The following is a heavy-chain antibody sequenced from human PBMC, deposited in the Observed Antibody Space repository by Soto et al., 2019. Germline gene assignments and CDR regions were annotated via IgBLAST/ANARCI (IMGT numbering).Heavy chain of an antibody. CDR3: AREYRRSSGRFGN. Sequence: QVQLVQSAAEVKKPGSSVKVSCKASGGSFSSYAISWVRQPPGQGLEWMGGIIPIFGTPSYAQKFQGRVTITADESTSTAYMELSSLRSEDTAVCYCAREYRRSSGRFGNWGQGTLVTVSS. J-gene: IGHJ4*02. CDR1: GGSFSSYA. CDR2: IIPIFGTP. V-gene: IGHV1-69*01. D-gene: IGHD6-6*01.